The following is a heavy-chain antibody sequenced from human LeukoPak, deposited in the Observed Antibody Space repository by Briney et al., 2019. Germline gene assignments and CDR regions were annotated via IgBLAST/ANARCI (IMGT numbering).Heavy chain of an antibody. Sequence: GASVKVSCKASGYTFTGYYMHWVRQAPGHGLEWMGISNPSGDSTNYAQKFQGRVTMTEDTSTDTAYMELSSLRSEDTAVYYCATDRGLGYCSGGSCYSGYYFDYWGQGTLVTVSS. CDR1: GYTFTGYY. V-gene: IGHV1-46*01. CDR3: ATDRGLGYCSGGSCYSGYYFDY. D-gene: IGHD2-15*01. J-gene: IGHJ4*02. CDR2: SNPSGDST.